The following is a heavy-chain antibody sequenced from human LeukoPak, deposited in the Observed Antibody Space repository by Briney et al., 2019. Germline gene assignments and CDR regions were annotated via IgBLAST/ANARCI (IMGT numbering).Heavy chain of an antibody. CDR2: INHSGST. J-gene: IGHJ4*02. Sequence: SETLSLTCAVYGGSFSGYYRSWIRQPPGKGLEWIGEINHSGSTNYNPSLKSRVTISVDTSKNRFSLKLSSVTAADTAVYYCARGTTGTNSYFDYWGQGTLVTVSS. CDR3: ARGTTGTNSYFDY. D-gene: IGHD1-1*01. V-gene: IGHV4-34*01. CDR1: GGSFSGYY.